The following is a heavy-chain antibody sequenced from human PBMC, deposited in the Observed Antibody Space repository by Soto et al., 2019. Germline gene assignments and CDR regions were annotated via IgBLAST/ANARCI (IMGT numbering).Heavy chain of an antibody. D-gene: IGHD3-10*01. CDR3: ARVGIQSSYGSGSYFYYYYYYMDV. J-gene: IGHJ6*03. CDR2: IYYSGST. CDR1: GGSISSYY. V-gene: IGHV4-59*01. Sequence: PSATLSLTCTVSGGSISSYYWSWIRQPPGKGLEWIGYIYYSGSTNYNPSLKSRVTISVDTSKNQFSLKLSSVTAADTAVYYFARVGIQSSYGSGSYFYYYYYYMDVWGKGTTVTVSS.